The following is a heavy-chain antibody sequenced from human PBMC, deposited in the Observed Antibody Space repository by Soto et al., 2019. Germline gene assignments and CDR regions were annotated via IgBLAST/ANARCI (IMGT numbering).Heavy chain of an antibody. CDR3: ARDAPGVAPY. D-gene: IGHD2-15*01. CDR1: GGSINSGDSY. J-gene: IGHJ4*02. Sequence: SETLSITCTVSGGSINSGDSYWNWIRQHPEKGLEWIGYINYRGSTFYNPSLKSRIIISVDTSKNQFSLKLSSVTAADTAVYYCARDAPGVAPYWGQGTLGTGSS. V-gene: IGHV4-31*03. CDR2: INYRGST.